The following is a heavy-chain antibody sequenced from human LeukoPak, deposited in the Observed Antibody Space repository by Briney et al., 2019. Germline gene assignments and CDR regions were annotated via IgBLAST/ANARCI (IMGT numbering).Heavy chain of an antibody. D-gene: IGHD3-9*01. CDR1: GGSFSGYY. J-gene: IGHJ4*02. V-gene: IGHV4-34*01. Sequence: SETLSLTCAVYGGSFSGYYWSWIRQPPGKGLEWIGEINHSGSTNYNPSLKSRVTISVDTSKNQFSLKLSSVTAADTAVYYCASVTSGYDILTGYYGPTRFDYWGQGTLVTASS. CDR3: ASVTSGYDILTGYYGPTRFDY. CDR2: INHSGST.